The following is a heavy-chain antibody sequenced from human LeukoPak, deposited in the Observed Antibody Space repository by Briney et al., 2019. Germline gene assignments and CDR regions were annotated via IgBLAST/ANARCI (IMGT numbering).Heavy chain of an antibody. V-gene: IGHV3-7*05. Sequence: PGGSLRLSCAASGFTFSDYWMSWVRQAPGKGLEWVANIKHDGSEQYYVDSVKGRFTISRDNAKNSLYLQMNSLRAEDTAVYYCAKQIHGAGSPFDYWGQGTLVTVSS. CDR3: AKQIHGAGSPFDY. CDR1: GFTFSDYW. D-gene: IGHD3-10*01. J-gene: IGHJ4*02. CDR2: IKHDGSEQ.